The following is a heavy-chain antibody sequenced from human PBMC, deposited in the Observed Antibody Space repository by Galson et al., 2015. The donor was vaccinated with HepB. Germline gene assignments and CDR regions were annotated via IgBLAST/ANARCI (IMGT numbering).Heavy chain of an antibody. D-gene: IGHD1-26*01. V-gene: IGHV3-33*01. CDR1: GFTFSSYG. J-gene: IGHJ3*02. CDR2: IWYDGSNK. Sequence: SLRLSCAASGFTFSSYGMHWVRQAPGKGLEWVTVIWYDGSNKYYADSVKGRFTISRDNSKNTLYLQMNSLRAEDTAVYYCARYGGSYSAFDIWGQGTMVTVSS. CDR3: ARYGGSYSAFDI.